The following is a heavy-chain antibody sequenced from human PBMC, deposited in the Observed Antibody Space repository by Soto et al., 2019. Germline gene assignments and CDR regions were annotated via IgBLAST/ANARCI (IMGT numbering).Heavy chain of an antibody. V-gene: IGHV3-15*01. CDR1: GITFTYAW. Sequence: EVQLVESGGGLVNPGGSLRLSCAASGITFTYAWMTWVRQAPGRGLEWVGRVKSEAGGGTIDYAAPVKGRFTISRDDSRSMLYLQMNSLKSEETAVYYFAHIGDLPPNGVFSTWGQGTVVTVSS. J-gene: IGHJ3*01. CDR2: VKSEAGGGTI. CDR3: AHIGDLPPNGVFST. D-gene: IGHD2-8*01.